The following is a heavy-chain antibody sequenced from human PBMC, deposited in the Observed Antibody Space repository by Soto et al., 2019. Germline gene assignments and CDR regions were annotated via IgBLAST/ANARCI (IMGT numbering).Heavy chain of an antibody. CDR2: ISSRGNYT. Sequence: HVQMVESGGDLVKPGGSLRLSCAVSGFTFSDYYMSWIRQAPEKGLEWVADISSRGNYTNYADSVRGRFTISRDNVKNSLFLQLNSLRDEDTAVYYCARGGGVIIAAATGGGYGMDVWGQGTTVIVSS. J-gene: IGHJ6*02. D-gene: IGHD2-8*02. CDR1: GFTFSDYY. CDR3: ARGGGVIIAAATGGGYGMDV. V-gene: IGHV3-11*05.